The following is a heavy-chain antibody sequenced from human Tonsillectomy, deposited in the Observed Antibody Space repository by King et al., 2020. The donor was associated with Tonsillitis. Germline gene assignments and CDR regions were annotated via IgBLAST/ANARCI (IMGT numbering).Heavy chain of an antibody. Sequence: VQLQESGPGLVKPSETLSLTCTVSGGSTSSYYWSWIRQPPGKGLEWIGYIYYSGSTNYNPSLKSRVTISVDTSKNQFSLKLSSVTAADTAVYYCARHPGMVRGGWFDPWGQGTLVTVSS. V-gene: IGHV4-59*08. CDR2: IYYSGST. J-gene: IGHJ5*02. CDR3: ARHPGMVRGGWFDP. CDR1: GGSTSSYY. D-gene: IGHD3-10*01.